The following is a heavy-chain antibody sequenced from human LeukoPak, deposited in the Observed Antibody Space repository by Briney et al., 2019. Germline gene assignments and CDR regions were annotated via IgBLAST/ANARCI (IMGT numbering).Heavy chain of an antibody. CDR1: GYKFTDDY. J-gene: IGHJ4*02. CDR3: APTAEAYASWWKV. V-gene: IGHV1-2*02. D-gene: IGHD2-15*01. Sequence: ASVKVSCKASGYKFTDDYMHWVRQAPGQGLEFMGWINPDSGFTNYAQKFKGRVTMTRDTSISTAYLEVRSLTSDDTAVYYCAPTAEAYASWWKVWGQGTLVTVSS. CDR2: INPDSGFT.